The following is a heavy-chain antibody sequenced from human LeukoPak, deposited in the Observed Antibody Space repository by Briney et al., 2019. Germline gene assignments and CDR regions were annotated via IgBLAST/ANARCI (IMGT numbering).Heavy chain of an antibody. CDR1: GFTFRSHA. V-gene: IGHV3-74*01. Sequence: GGSLRLSCAASGFTFRSHAMSWVRQAPGKGLVWVSHINSDGSWTSYADSVKGRFTISKDNAKNTVYLQMNSLRAEDTAVYYCVSFYETYWGRGTLVTVSS. D-gene: IGHD2/OR15-2a*01. J-gene: IGHJ4*02. CDR2: INSDGSWT. CDR3: VSFYETY.